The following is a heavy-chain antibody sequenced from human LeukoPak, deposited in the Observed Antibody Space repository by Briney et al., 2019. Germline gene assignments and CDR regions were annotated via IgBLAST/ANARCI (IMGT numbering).Heavy chain of an antibody. CDR1: NYTFASYG. Sequence: ASVKVSCKASNYTFASYGLSWVRQAPGQGLQCVGWISPYDGNTNYAQRFQARVTISIDKSTRTVYMELRRLRLDDTAVYYCVRVWPPNAVDRGMTYSDFTALDVWGQGTTVTVSS. CDR2: ISPYDGNT. CDR3: VRVWPPNAVDRGMTYSDFTALDV. V-gene: IGHV1-18*01. J-gene: IGHJ3*01. D-gene: IGHD1-20*01.